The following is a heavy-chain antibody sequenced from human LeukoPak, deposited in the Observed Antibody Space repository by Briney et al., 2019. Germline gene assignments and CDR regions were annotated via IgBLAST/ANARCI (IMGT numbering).Heavy chain of an antibody. D-gene: IGHD3-10*02. V-gene: IGHV3-48*03. Sequence: HSGGSLRLSCAASGFTFSSYEMNWVRQAPGKGLEWVSYISSSGSTIYYADSVKGRFTISRANAKNSLYLQMNSLRAEDTAVYYCAELGITMIGGVWGKGTTVTISS. CDR3: AELGITMIGGV. J-gene: IGHJ6*04. CDR2: ISSSGSTI. CDR1: GFTFSSYE.